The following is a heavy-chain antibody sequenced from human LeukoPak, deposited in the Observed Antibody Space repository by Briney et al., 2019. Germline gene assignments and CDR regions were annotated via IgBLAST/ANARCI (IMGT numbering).Heavy chain of an antibody. J-gene: IGHJ6*03. CDR3: ARAVLGGSYFYYYYYYMDV. CDR1: GGSISSGSYY. Sequence: SETLSLTCTVSGGSISSGSYYWSWIRQPAGKGLEWIGRIYTSGSTNYNPSLKSRVTISVDTSKNQFSLKLSSVTAADTAVYYCARAVLGGSYFYYYYYYMDVWGKGTTVTVSS. V-gene: IGHV4-61*02. CDR2: IYTSGST. D-gene: IGHD1-26*01.